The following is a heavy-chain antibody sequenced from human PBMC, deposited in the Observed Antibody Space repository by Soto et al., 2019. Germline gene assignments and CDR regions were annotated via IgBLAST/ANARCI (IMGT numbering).Heavy chain of an antibody. CDR3: ARPQDEIFSSCYVSFDY. CDR1: GYTFTSYA. V-gene: IGHV1-3*01. D-gene: IGHD6-13*01. Sequence: QVQLVQSGAEVKKPGASVKVSCKASGYTFTSYAMHWVRQAPGQRLEWMGWINAGNGNTKYSQKFQGRVTITRDTSASTAYMELSSLRSDDTAVYYCARPQDEIFSSCYVSFDYWGQGTLVTVSS. CDR2: INAGNGNT. J-gene: IGHJ4*02.